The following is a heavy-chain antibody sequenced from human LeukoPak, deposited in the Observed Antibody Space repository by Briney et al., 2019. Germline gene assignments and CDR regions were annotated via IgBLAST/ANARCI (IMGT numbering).Heavy chain of an antibody. CDR3: AGCRILTGYYSRANYYYYYGMDV. D-gene: IGHD3-9*01. CDR1: GGSISSYY. V-gene: IGHV4-59*08. CDR2: IYYSGST. Sequence: SETLSLTCTVSGGSISSYYWSWIRQPPGKGLEWIGYIYYSGSTNYNPSLKSRVTISVDTSKNQFSLKLSSVTAADTAVYYCAGCRILTGYYSRANYYYYYGMDVWGQGTTVTVSS. J-gene: IGHJ6*02.